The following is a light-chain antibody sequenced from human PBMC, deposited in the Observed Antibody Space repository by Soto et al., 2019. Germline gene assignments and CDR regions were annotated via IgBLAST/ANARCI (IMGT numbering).Light chain of an antibody. CDR3: QSYDSSLSGSYV. CDR2: GNS. CDR1: SSNIGAGYD. V-gene: IGLV1-40*01. Sequence: VLVQPPSGSGAPGQRVTISCTGSSSNIGAGYDVHWYQQLPGTAPKLLIYGNSNRPSGVPDRFSGSKSGTSASLAITGLQAEDEADYYCQSYDSSLSGSYVFGTGTKVTVL. J-gene: IGLJ1*01.